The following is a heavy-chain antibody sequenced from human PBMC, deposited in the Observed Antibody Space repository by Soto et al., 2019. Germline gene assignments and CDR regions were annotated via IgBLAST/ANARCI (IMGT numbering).Heavy chain of an antibody. CDR1: GFTFSSYA. CDR2: ISGSGGST. J-gene: IGHJ4*02. CDR3: AKDPEDLRYFDWFPAGFHYFDY. Sequence: EVQLLESGGGLVQPGGSLRLSCAASGFTFSSYAMSWVRQAPGKGLEWVSAISGSGGSTYYADSVKGRFTISRDNSKNTLYLQMNSLRAEDTAVYYCAKDPEDLRYFDWFPAGFHYFDYWGQGTLVTVSS. D-gene: IGHD3-9*01. V-gene: IGHV3-23*01.